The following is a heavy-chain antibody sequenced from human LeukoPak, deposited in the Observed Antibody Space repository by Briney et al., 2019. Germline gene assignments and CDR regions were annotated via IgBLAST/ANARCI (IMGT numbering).Heavy chain of an antibody. D-gene: IGHD3-10*01. CDR1: GFTFSSYA. V-gene: IGHV3-23*01. CDR2: ISGSGGST. J-gene: IGHJ4*02. CDR3: AKDTSYYYGSGSHDY. Sequence: GGSLRLSCAASGFTFSSYAMSWVRQAPGKGLEWVSAISGSGGSTYYADSVKGRFTISRDNSKNTLYLQMNSLSAEDTAVYYCAKDTSYYYGSGSHDYWGQGTLVTVSS.